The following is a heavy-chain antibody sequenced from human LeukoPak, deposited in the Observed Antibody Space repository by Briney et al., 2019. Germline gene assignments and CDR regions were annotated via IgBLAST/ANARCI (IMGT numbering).Heavy chain of an antibody. D-gene: IGHD1-26*01. J-gene: IGHJ4*02. CDR3: VRSGSYYIGFYFDY. Sequence: PGGSLRLSCAASGFTFSSYWMSWVRQAPGKGLEWVANIKQDGSEKYYVDSVKGRFTISRDNAKNSLYLQMNSLRAEDTAVYYCVRSGSYYIGFYFDYWGQGTLATVSS. V-gene: IGHV3-7*01. CDR2: IKQDGSEK. CDR1: GFTFSSYW.